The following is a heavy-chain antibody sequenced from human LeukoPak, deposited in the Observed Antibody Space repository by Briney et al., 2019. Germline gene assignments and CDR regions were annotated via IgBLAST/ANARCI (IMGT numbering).Heavy chain of an antibody. CDR2: INHSGST. CDR1: GGSFSGYY. Sequence: PSETLSLTCAVYGGSFSGYYWSWIRQPPGKGLEWIGEINHSGSTNYNPSLKSRVTISVDTSKNQFSLKLSSVTAADTAVYYCASLPPATTAHFWGYYYGMDVWGQGTTVTVSS. J-gene: IGHJ6*02. D-gene: IGHD3-3*02. V-gene: IGHV4-34*01. CDR3: ASLPPATTAHFWGYYYGMDV.